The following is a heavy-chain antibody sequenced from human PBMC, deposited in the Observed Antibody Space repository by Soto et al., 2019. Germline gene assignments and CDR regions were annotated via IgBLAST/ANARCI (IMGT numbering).Heavy chain of an antibody. CDR3: ARAYDSSGYPDY. CDR2: IYYSGST. V-gene: IGHV4-30-4*01. CDR1: GVSVSSGDDY. D-gene: IGHD3-22*01. J-gene: IGHJ4*02. Sequence: TLSVACPVSGVSVSSGDDYGSWIRQPPGKGLEWIGYIYYSGSTYYNPSLKSRVTISVDTSKNQLSLKLSSVTAADTAVYYCARAYDSSGYPDYWGQGTLVTVSS.